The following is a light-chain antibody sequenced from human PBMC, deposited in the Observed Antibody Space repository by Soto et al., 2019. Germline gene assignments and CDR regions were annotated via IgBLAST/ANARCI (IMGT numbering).Light chain of an antibody. CDR3: VSFTSSTTYV. J-gene: IGLJ1*01. Sequence: QSALTQPASVSASPGQSITISCTGTSSDVGGSNFVSWYQQHPGKPPKLIIYDVATRPSGVSNRFSGSKSGSTASLIISRLQTEDEADYYSVSFTSSTTYVFGSGTKLTVL. CDR2: DVA. V-gene: IGLV2-14*03. CDR1: SSDVGGSNF.